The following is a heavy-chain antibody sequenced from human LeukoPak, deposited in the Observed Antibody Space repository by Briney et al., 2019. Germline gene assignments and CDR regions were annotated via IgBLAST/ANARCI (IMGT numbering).Heavy chain of an antibody. J-gene: IGHJ6*02. CDR3: AKDAALGMDV. D-gene: IGHD6-25*01. CDR2: IDSGGST. Sequence: PGGSLRLSCAASGFTVSSNYMSRVRQAPGKGLEWVSVIDSGGSTYYADSVKGRFTISRDNFKNTLYLQINSLRAEDTAVYYCAKDAALGMDVWGQGTTVTVSS. V-gene: IGHV3-66*01. CDR1: GFTVSSNY.